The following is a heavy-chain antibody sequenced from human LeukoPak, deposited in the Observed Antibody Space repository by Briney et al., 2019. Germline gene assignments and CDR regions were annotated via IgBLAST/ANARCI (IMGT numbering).Heavy chain of an antibody. V-gene: IGHV4-39*07. CDR2: IYYSGST. D-gene: IGHD1-1*01. J-gene: IGHJ4*02. Sequence: SDTRSLPCSVSVGAISNRNYYCGWIRQPPGKALEWIGSIYYSGSTYYNPVLKGRVTISVETSNIQLSLKLGAVTSANTTVWYSARTANNRNDVGVDYWGQGTLVTVSS. CDR1: VGAISNRNYY. CDR3: ARTANNRNDVGVDY.